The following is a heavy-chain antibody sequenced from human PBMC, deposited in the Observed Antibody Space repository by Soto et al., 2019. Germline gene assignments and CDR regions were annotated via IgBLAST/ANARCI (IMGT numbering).Heavy chain of an antibody. CDR2: IYYSGST. V-gene: IGHV4-30-4*01. J-gene: IGHJ4*02. D-gene: IGHD6-25*01. CDR3: ARASPPEGGAWPYYFDS. CDR1: GASISSGHYY. Sequence: PSETLSLTCTVSGASISSGHYYWSWIRQPPGKGLEWIGYIYYSGSTYYNPSLKSRLTISVDTSKNQFSLQLASVTAADTAVYYCARASPPEGGAWPYYFDSWGQGALVTVSS.